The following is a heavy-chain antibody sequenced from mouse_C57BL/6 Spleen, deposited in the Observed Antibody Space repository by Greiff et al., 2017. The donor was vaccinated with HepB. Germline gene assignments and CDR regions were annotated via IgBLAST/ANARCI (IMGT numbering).Heavy chain of an antibody. V-gene: IGHV5-17*01. Sequence: VQLKESGGGLVKPGGSLKLSCAASGFTFSDYGMHWVRQAPEKGLEWVAYISSGSSTIYYADTVKGRFTISRDNAKNTLFLQMTSLRSEDTAMYYCAKIYYDYERAMDYWGQGTSVTVSS. CDR2: ISSGSSTI. CDR1: GFTFSDYG. CDR3: AKIYYDYERAMDY. J-gene: IGHJ4*01. D-gene: IGHD2-4*01.